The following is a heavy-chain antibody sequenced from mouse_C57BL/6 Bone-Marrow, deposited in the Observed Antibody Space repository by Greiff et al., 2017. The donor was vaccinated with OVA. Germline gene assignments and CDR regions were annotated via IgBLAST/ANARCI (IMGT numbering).Heavy chain of an antibody. CDR1: GYTFTDYY. V-gene: IGHV1-19*01. D-gene: IGHD2-2*01. CDR3: ARGGVTTDY. CDR2: INPYNGGT. Sequence: VQLQQSGPVLVKPGASVKMSCKASGYTFTDYYMNWVKQSHGKSLEWIGVINPYNGGTSYNQKFKGKATLTVDKPSSTAYMELNSLTSEDASVYYCARGGVTTDYGGQGTTLTVSS. J-gene: IGHJ2*01.